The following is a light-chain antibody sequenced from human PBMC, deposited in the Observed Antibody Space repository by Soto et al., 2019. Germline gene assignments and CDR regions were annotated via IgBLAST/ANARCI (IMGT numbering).Light chain of an antibody. V-gene: IGKV3-11*01. J-gene: IGKJ4*01. Sequence: EIVLTQSPATLSLSPGERATLSCRASQSVSSYLAWYQQKPGQAPRLLIYDASNRATGVPARFSGSGSGTDFSLNISSLELEDFAVYYCQQRSNWPLTCGGGTNVEIK. CDR3: QQRSNWPLT. CDR2: DAS. CDR1: QSVSSY.